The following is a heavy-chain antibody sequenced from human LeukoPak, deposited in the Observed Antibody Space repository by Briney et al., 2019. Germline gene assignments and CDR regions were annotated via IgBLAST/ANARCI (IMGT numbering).Heavy chain of an antibody. J-gene: IGHJ5*02. V-gene: IGHV1-46*02. D-gene: IGHD1-14*01. CDR3: AKETPNTGWFDP. CDR1: GYTFNTNY. Sequence: AASVTVSCTASGYTFNTNYIHWVRQAPGQGLEWIGVINPSGDGTSYPQKFQGRVTLARDTSTSTIYMELSSLRSEDTAIYYCAKETPNTGWFDPWGQGTLVTVSS. CDR2: INPSGDGT.